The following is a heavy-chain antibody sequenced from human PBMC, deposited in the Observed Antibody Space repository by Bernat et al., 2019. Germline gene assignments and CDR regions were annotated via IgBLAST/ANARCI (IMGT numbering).Heavy chain of an antibody. CDR2: ISYDGSNK. Sequence: QVQLVESGGGVVQPGRSLRLSCAASGFTFSSYAMHWVRQAPGKGLEWVAFISYDGSNKYYADSVKGRFTISRDNAKNTLYLQMNSLRAEDTAVYYCAREAPYSSSWYKDYYYGMDVWGQGTTVTVSS. CDR3: AREAPYSSSWYKDYYYGMDV. V-gene: IGHV3-30-3*01. D-gene: IGHD6-13*01. CDR1: GFTFSSYA. J-gene: IGHJ6*02.